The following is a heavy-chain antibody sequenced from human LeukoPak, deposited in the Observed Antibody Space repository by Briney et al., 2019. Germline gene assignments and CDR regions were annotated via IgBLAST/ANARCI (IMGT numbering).Heavy chain of an antibody. J-gene: IGHJ6*03. CDR2: ISGSGGST. D-gene: IGHD6-25*01. Sequence: PGGSLRLSCAASGFTFSSYAMSWVRQAPGKGLEWVSAISGSGGSTYYADSVKGRFTISRDNSKNTLYLQMNTLRAEDTAVYYCAKGRIAANWGYYMDVWGKGTTVTVSS. CDR3: AKGRIAANWGYYMDV. V-gene: IGHV3-23*01. CDR1: GFTFSSYA.